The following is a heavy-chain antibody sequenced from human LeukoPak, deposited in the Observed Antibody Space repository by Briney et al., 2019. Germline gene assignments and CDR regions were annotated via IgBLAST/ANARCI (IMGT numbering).Heavy chain of an antibody. D-gene: IGHD2-2*01. CDR1: GFSFSSYA. Sequence: GGSLRLSCSASGFSFSSYAMHWVRQAPGKGLEYVSTISSNGGSTYYADSVKGRFTISRNNSKNTLYLQMSSLRAEDTAVYYCVKGGSPSYCSSTSCSYNYYGMDVWGQGTTVTVSS. J-gene: IGHJ6*02. CDR3: VKGGSPSYCSSTSCSYNYYGMDV. CDR2: ISSNGGST. V-gene: IGHV3-64D*09.